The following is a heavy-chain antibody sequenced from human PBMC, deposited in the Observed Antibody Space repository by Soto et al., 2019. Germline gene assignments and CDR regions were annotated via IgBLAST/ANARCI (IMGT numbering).Heavy chain of an antibody. CDR3: ARYSNWSFDY. CDR2: ISGGSAPI. J-gene: IGHJ4*02. V-gene: IGHV3-48*02. D-gene: IGHD1-1*01. Sequence: GGSPRLSCVASGFTFSTYSMNWVRQAPGKGLEWVSDISGGSAPIDYADSVRGRFSISRDKARNSLCLQMNGLRDEDTAVYYCARYSNWSFDYWGQGTLVTVSS. CDR1: GFTFSTYS.